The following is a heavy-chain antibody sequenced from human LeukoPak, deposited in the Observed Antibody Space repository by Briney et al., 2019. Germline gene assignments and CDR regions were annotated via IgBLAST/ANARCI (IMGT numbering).Heavy chain of an antibody. D-gene: IGHD3-16*02. J-gene: IGHJ4*02. CDR1: GFTFDVYA. CDR2: ISGDGGST. V-gene: IGHV3-43*02. Sequence: GGSLRLSCAASGFTFDVYAMHWVCQAPGKGLGWVSLISGDGGSTSYADSVKGRFTISRDNSKNSLSLQMHRLRTEATAFYYFAKDGCVWGRDHYMTYWGQGTLVTVSS. CDR3: AKDGCVWGRDHYMTY.